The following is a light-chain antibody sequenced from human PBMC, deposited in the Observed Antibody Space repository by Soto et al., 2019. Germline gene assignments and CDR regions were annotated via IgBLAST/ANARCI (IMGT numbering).Light chain of an antibody. CDR1: SSNLGAGFD. V-gene: IGLV1-40*01. J-gene: IGLJ1*01. Sequence: QAVVTQPPSVSGAPGQRVTISCTGTSSNLGAGFDVHWYQQLPGTAPKLLIYNTNRPSGVADRFSGSKSGTSASLAITGLQGEDEAYYYCQSYDSSLSGYVFGTGTQLTVL. CDR2: NT. CDR3: QSYDSSLSGYV.